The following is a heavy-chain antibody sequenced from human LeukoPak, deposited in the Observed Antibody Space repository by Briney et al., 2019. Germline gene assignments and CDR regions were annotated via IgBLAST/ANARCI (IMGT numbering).Heavy chain of an antibody. J-gene: IGHJ4*02. Sequence: PSETLSLTCTVSGYSISSGFYWGWIRQPPGKGLEWIGSIPDSGNTYYNPSLKSRVTISVDTSKKQFSLKLNSVTAADTAVYYCANLSIDYWGQGILVTVSS. CDR1: GYSISSGFY. D-gene: IGHD3-16*02. V-gene: IGHV4-38-2*02. CDR2: IPDSGNT. CDR3: ANLSIDY.